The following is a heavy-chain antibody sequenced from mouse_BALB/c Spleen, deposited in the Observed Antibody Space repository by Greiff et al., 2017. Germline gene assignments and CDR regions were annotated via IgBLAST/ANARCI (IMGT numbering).Heavy chain of an antibody. CDR3: ARDGDSSGYDYFDY. D-gene: IGHD3-2*01. J-gene: IGHJ2*01. V-gene: IGHV2-9*02. CDR2: IWAGGST. Sequence: VKLMESGPGLVAPSQSLSITCTVSGFSLTSYGVHWVRQPPGKGLEWLGVIWAGGSTNYNSALMSRLSISKDNSKSQVFLKMNSLQTDDTAMYYCARDGDSSGYDYFDYWGQGTTLTVSS. CDR1: GFSLTSYG.